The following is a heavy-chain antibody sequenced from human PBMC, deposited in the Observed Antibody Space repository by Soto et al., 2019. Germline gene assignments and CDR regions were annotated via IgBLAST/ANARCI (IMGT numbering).Heavy chain of an antibody. CDR3: AHKGYGDYPLDY. CDR1: GFSLSTSGVG. V-gene: IGHV2-5*01. J-gene: IGHJ4*02. D-gene: IGHD4-17*01. CDR2: IYWYDSK. Sequence: QITLKESGPTLVKPTQTLTLTCTFSGFSLSTSGVGVGWIRQPPGKALEWLAVIYWYDSKHYSPSLESRLTNTKDTSKNPVVLTMTNMYPVDTATYYCAHKGYGDYPLDYWGQGTLVTVSS.